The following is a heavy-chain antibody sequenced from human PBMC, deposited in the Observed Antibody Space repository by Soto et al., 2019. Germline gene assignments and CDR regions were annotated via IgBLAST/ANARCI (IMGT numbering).Heavy chain of an antibody. J-gene: IGHJ5*02. CDR2: IRSKTSSYAT. V-gene: IGHV3-73*01. CDR1: ASSEGTFSCSA. D-gene: IGHD3-22*01. Sequence: GGSPILSSAASASSEGTFSCSALHWVRQASGQGLEWVGRIRSKTSSYATAYAASVKGRFTISRDDSKNTAYLQMNSLKTEDTAVYYCTRDPRNYYDSSGSANWFDPWGQGTLVTVSS. CDR3: TRDPRNYYDSSGSANWFDP.